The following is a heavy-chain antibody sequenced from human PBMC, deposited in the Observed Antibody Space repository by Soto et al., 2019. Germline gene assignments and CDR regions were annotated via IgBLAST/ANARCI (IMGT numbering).Heavy chain of an antibody. CDR3: TRVGGYYGDYPNFDY. CDR2: IYYTGST. J-gene: IGHJ4*02. Sequence: SDTLSLSCSVSGSSIRPYNWRWIQQPPGKELEWIGNIYYTGSTNYNPSLKSRLIISVASSRNQLSLRLNSVTAADTAVYYCTRVGGYYGDYPNFDYWGQGALVTVSS. D-gene: IGHD4-17*01. CDR1: GSSIRPYN. V-gene: IGHV4-59*01.